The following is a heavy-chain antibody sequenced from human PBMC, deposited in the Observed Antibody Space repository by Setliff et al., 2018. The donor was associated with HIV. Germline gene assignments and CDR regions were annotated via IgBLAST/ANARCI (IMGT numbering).Heavy chain of an antibody. CDR1: GGSISSRGYY. CDR2: IYYCGSA. Sequence: PSETLSLTCTVSGGSISSRGYYWGWVRQSPGKGLEWIGVIYYCGSAYYNLSLQSRVTLSVDTSKNSFSLHLTSVTAADTAVYFCARARGPPLPVLDFWGPGTLVTVSS. D-gene: IGHD3-10*01. V-gene: IGHV4-39*07. CDR3: ARARGPPLPVLDF. J-gene: IGHJ4*02.